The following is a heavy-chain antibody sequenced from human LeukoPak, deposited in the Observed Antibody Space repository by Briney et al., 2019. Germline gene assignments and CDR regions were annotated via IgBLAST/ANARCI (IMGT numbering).Heavy chain of an antibody. J-gene: IGHJ5*02. CDR3: AREGLEDCSGASCYFLFDP. Sequence: PSETLSLTCTVSGGSISSHYWSWIRQPAGKGLEWIGRFYRTGSTSYNPSLKSRVTMSVDTSKNQLSLKLSSVTAADTAVYYCAREGLEDCSGASCYFLFDPWGQGTLVTVAS. D-gene: IGHD2-15*01. V-gene: IGHV4-4*07. CDR2: FYRTGST. CDR1: GGSISSHY.